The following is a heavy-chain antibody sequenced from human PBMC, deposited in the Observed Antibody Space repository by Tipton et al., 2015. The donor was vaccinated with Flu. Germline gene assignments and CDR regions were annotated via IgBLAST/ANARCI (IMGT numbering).Heavy chain of an antibody. CDR2: ISGSGGST. CDR1: GFTFNTYA. Sequence: SLRLSCAASGFTFNTYAMSWVRQAPGKGLEWVSVISGSGGSTYYADSVKGQFYADSVKGRFTISRDNSKKTLYLQMNSLRAEDTAVYYCAKALRPYYYATSGYWFYPFDYLGQETMVTVSS. D-gene: IGHD3-22*01. CDR3: AKALRPYYYATSGYWFYPFDY. V-gene: IGHV3-23*01. J-gene: IGHJ4*02.